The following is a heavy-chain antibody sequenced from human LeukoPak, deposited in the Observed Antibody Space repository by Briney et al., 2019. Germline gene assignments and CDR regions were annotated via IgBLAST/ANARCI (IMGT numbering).Heavy chain of an antibody. Sequence: PGGSLRLSCAASGFTFSSYSMNWVRQAPGKGLEWVSSISSSSSYIYYADSVKGRFTISRDNAKNSLYLQMNSLRAEDTAVYYCARGGAYVWGSYRYYFDYWGQGTLVTVPS. V-gene: IGHV3-21*01. J-gene: IGHJ4*02. CDR1: GFTFSSYS. D-gene: IGHD3-16*02. CDR2: ISSSSSYI. CDR3: ARGGAYVWGSYRYYFDY.